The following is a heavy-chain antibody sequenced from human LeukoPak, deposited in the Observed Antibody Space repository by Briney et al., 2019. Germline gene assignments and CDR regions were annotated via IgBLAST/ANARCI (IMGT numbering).Heavy chain of an antibody. CDR2: ISASGGRT. D-gene: IGHD4-11*01. J-gene: IGHJ6*02. V-gene: IGHV3-23*01. Sequence: GGSLRLPCAASGFTFSNCAMSWARQAPGKGLEWVSAISASGGRTYYADSVEGRFTISRDNSKNTLYLQMNSLRAEDTAVYYCVSPGVLQRQMYGEYYYGMDVWGQGTTVTVSS. CDR1: GFTFSNCA. CDR3: VSPGVLQRQMYGEYYYGMDV.